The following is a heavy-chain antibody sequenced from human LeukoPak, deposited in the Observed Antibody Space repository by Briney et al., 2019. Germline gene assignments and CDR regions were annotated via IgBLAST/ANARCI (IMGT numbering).Heavy chain of an antibody. J-gene: IGHJ4*02. Sequence: GGSLRLSCAASGFTFSSYAMSGVRQAPGKGLEWVSTISGSGDTTYDADSVKGRFTISRDNSKNTLFLQMNSLRAEDTAVYYCSTDIRNSPGATSLDYWGQGTLVTVSS. CDR3: STDIRNSPGATSLDY. CDR2: ISGSGDTT. V-gene: IGHV3-23*01. D-gene: IGHD1-26*01. CDR1: GFTFSSYA.